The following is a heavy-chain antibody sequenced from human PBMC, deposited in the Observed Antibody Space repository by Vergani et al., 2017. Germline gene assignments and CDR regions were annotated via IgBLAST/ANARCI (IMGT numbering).Heavy chain of an antibody. Sequence: QVQLVESGGGVVQPGRSLRLSCAASGFTFSSYGMHWVRQAPGKGLEWVAVIWYDGSNKYYADSVKGRFTISRDNSKNTLYLYMNSLRADDTAVYYCAKDPRLKEDYYYYYMDVWGKGTTVTVSS. CDR1: GFTFSSYG. CDR2: IWYDGSNK. J-gene: IGHJ6*03. CDR3: AKDPRLKEDYYYYYMDV. V-gene: IGHV3-33*06.